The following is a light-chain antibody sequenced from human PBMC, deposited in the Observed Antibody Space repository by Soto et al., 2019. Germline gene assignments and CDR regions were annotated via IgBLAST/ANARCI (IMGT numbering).Light chain of an antibody. CDR2: RAS. CDR1: QSVSSN. CDR3: QQYNNWSRT. V-gene: IGKV3-15*01. Sequence: EIVMTQSPATLSVSPGERATLSCRASQSVSSNLAWYQQKPGQAPRLLIYRASTRATGIPARFSGSGSGTEFTLTISSLQSEDFAVYYCQQYNNWSRTFGQGTKVEIK. J-gene: IGKJ1*01.